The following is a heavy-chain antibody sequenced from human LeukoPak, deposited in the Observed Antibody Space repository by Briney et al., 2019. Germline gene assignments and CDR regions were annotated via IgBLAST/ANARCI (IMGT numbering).Heavy chain of an antibody. D-gene: IGHD2-15*01. V-gene: IGHV5-51*01. CDR3: ARYRYCSGGNCYGPDY. J-gene: IGHJ4*02. CDR2: ICPGDSDT. CDR1: GYSFTRYY. Sequence: GESLKISCKGSGYSFTRYYIGWVRQMPGKGLEWMGIICPGDSDTRYSPSFQGQVTISADKSISTAYLQWSSLKASDTAMYYCARYRYCSGGNCYGPDYWGQGTLVTVFS.